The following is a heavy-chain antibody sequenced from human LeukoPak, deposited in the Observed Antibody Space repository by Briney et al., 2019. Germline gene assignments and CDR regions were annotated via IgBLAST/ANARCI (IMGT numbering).Heavy chain of an antibody. CDR1: GGSFSGYY. CDR2: INHSGST. J-gene: IGHJ4*02. D-gene: IGHD5-18*01. V-gene: IGHV4-34*01. CDR3: ARGEPPSDTAMGGLGY. Sequence: SETLSLTCAVYGGSFSGYYWSWIRQPPGKGLEWIGEINHSGSTNYNPSLKSRVTISVDTSKNQFSLKLSSVTAADTAVYYCARGEPPSDTAMGGLGYWGQGTLVTVSS.